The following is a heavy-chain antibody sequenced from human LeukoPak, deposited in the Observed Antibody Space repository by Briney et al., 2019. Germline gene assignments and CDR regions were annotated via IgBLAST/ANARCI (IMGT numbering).Heavy chain of an antibody. V-gene: IGHV4-39*01. J-gene: IGHJ3*02. CDR2: IYYSGST. Sequence: KPSETLSLTCTVSGGSISSSSYYWGWIRQPPGKGLEWIGSIYYSGSTYCNPSLKSRVTISVDTSKNQFSLKLSSVTAADTAVYYCARHLGRLAHAFDIWGQGTMVTVSS. CDR1: GGSISSSSYY. CDR3: ARHLGRLAHAFDI. D-gene: IGHD6-19*01.